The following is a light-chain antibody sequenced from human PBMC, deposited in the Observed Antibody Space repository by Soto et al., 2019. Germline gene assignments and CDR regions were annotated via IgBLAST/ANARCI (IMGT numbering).Light chain of an antibody. CDR2: DTS. CDR3: QHRSNWPPMYT. CDR1: QSVGGF. Sequence: EIVLTQFPATLSLSPGERATLSCRASQSVGGFLAWYQQKSGQAPRLLIYDTSKRATGIPARFSGSGSGTDFTLTISSLEPEDFAIYHCQHRSNWPPMYTFGQGTKLEIK. V-gene: IGKV3-11*01. J-gene: IGKJ2*01.